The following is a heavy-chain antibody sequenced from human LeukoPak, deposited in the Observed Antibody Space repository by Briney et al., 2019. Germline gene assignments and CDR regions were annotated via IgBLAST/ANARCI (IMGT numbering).Heavy chain of an antibody. CDR1: GFTFSTYS. J-gene: IGHJ4*02. V-gene: IGHV3-48*02. CDR3: AKGGKWDVTPFDY. D-gene: IGHD1-26*01. CDR2: IRGSSDVL. Sequence: GGSLRLSCVASGFTFSTYSMNWVRQAPGKGLEWVSYIRGSSDVLYYADSVKGRFTISRDNAKNSLYLQMNSLRDEDTAVYYCAKGGKWDVTPFDYWGQGTLVTVSS.